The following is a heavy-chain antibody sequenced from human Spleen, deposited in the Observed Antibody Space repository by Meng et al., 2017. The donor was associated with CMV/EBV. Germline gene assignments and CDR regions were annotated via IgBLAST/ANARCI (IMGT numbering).Heavy chain of an antibody. CDR1: GGTFSSSA. J-gene: IGHJ5*02. CDR2: ISAYNGNT. Sequence: ASVKVSCKASGGTFSSSAISWVRQAPGQGLEWMGWISAYNGNTNYAQKLQGRVTMTTDTSTSTSYMELRSLRSDDTAVYYCAREGPPGLRYCDSVVGWFDPWGQGTLVTVSS. D-gene: IGHD3-9*01. V-gene: IGHV1-18*01. CDR3: AREGPPGLRYCDSVVGWFDP.